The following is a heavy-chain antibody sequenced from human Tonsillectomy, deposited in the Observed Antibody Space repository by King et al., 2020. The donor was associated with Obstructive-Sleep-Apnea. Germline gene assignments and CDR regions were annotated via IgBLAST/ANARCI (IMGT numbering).Heavy chain of an antibody. Sequence: VQLVESGAEVKKPGESLKISCKGSGYSFTSYWIGWVRQMPGKGLEWMGIIYPVDSDTRYSPSFQGQVTISADKSIRPAYLQWRSLKASDSAMYYCARLGAYCSGGSCLENWFDPWGQGTLVTVSS. CDR3: ARLGAYCSGGSCLENWFDP. V-gene: IGHV5-51*01. J-gene: IGHJ5*02. D-gene: IGHD2-15*01. CDR1: GYSFTSYW. CDR2: IYPVDSDT.